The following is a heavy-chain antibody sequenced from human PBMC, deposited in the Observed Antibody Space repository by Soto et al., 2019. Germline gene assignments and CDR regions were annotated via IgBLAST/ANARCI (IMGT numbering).Heavy chain of an antibody. D-gene: IGHD3-22*01. V-gene: IGHV3-21*01. CDR1: VFNFITYS. J-gene: IGHJ4*02. CDR3: VRDGLDYYDTERLYFDN. CDR2: ISSSAVYI. Sequence: GGSLRLSCAASVFNFITYSLSWFRQAPGKGLEWVASISSSAVYIDYADSVKGRFTISRDNANNSLYLQMNSLRAEDTATYYCVRDGLDYYDTERLYFDNWGQGTLVTV.